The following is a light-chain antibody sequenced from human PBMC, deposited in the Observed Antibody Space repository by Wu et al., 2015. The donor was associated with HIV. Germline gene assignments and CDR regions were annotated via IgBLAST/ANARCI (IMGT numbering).Light chain of an antibody. J-gene: IGKJ4*01. CDR3: HQYGTLPT. CDR1: QSLSSKY. V-gene: IGKV3-20*01. CDR2: GAS. Sequence: EIVLTQSPGTLSLSPGERATLSCRASQSLSSKYLGWYQQKPGQAPRLLIYGASNRATGIPDRFSGSLSGPDFTLTISRLEPEDFAVYFCHQYGTLPTFGGGTKVE.